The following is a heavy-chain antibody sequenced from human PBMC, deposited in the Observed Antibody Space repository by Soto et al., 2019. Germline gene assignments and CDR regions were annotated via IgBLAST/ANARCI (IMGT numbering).Heavy chain of an antibody. CDR2: VNDRGNT. Sequence: QVQLQESGPGLVKPSETLSLTCTVSGGSISGFYWSWIRQPPGKGLEWIGYVNDRGNTNYKPSLKSRVSISVDTSKNQFSLKLSSVTAADTAVYYCARDFPTAGYGSGWYAYWGQGTLVTVSS. V-gene: IGHV4-59*01. J-gene: IGHJ4*02. D-gene: IGHD6-19*01. CDR3: ARDFPTAGYGSGWYAY. CDR1: GGSISGFY.